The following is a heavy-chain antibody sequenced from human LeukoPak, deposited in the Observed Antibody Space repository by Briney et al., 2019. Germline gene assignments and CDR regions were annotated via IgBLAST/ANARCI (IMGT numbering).Heavy chain of an antibody. CDR2: INRSGST. CDR1: GGSFSGYY. Sequence: SETLSLTCAVYGGSFSGYYWSWIRQPPGKGLEWIGEINRSGSTNYNPSLKSRATISVDTSKNQFSLNLSSATAADTAVYYCARVVIVAFDIWGQGTMVTVSS. CDR3: ARVVIVAFDI. J-gene: IGHJ3*02. D-gene: IGHD3-22*01. V-gene: IGHV4-34*01.